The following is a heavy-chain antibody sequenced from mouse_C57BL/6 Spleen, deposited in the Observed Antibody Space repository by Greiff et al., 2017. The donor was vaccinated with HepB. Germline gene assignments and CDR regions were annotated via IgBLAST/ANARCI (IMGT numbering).Heavy chain of an antibody. J-gene: IGHJ2*01. D-gene: IGHD2-5*01. CDR2: IYPGSGST. Sequence: QVQLQQPGAELVKPGASVKMSCKASGYTFTSYWITWVKQRPGQGLEWIGDIYPGSGSTNYNEKFKSKATLTVDTSSSTAYMQLSSLTSEDSAVYYCARERGHYSNLDYWGQGTTLTVSS. CDR1: GYTFTSYW. V-gene: IGHV1-55*01. CDR3: ARERGHYSNLDY.